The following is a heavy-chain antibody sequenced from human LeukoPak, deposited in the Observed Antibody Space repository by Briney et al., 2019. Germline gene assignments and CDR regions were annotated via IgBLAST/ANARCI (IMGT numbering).Heavy chain of an antibody. CDR1: GYTFIEYY. CDR2: INPNSGGT. D-gene: IGHD5-12*01. V-gene: IGHV1-2*02. Sequence: ASVKVSCKASGYTFIEYYMHWVRQAPGQGLEWMGWINPNSGGTNYAQKFQGRVTMTRDTSINTVYMELTGLRSDDTAVYYCARDYLRGYSGSSWFDPWGQGTLVTVSS. J-gene: IGHJ5*02. CDR3: ARDYLRGYSGSSWFDP.